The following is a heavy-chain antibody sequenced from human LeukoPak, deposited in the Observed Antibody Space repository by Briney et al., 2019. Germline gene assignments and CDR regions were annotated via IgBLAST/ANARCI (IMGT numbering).Heavy chain of an antibody. CDR3: ARDREGLAYFDY. CDR2: IDPNSGGA. D-gene: IGHD3/OR15-3a*01. J-gene: IGHJ4*02. Sequence: ASVKVSCKASGYTFTGKFIHWVRQAPGQGLEWMGWIDPNSGGADYAQKFRGRVTMTRDTSTSTAYMDLSSLISDETAVYYCARDREGLAYFDYWGQGTLVTVSS. V-gene: IGHV1-2*02. CDR1: GYTFTGKF.